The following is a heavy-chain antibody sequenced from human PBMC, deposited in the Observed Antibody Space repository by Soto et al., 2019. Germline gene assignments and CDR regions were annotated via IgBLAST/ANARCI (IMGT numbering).Heavy chain of an antibody. D-gene: IGHD2-2*02. CDR3: ARRDIVVVPAAIRGYYYGMDV. CDR1: GYSFSSYW. Sequence: PGESLKISCKGSGYSFSSYWISWVRQMPGKGLEWMGRIDASDSYTNYSPSFQGHVTISADKSISTAYLQWSSLKASDTAMYYCARRDIVVVPAAIRGYYYGMDVWGQGTTVTVSS. CDR2: IDASDSYT. J-gene: IGHJ6*02. V-gene: IGHV5-10-1*01.